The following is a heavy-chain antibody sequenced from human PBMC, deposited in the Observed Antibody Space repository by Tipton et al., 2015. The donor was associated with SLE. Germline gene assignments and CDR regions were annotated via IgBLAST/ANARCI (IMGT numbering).Heavy chain of an antibody. CDR3: ARFRREEDVFHI. CDR1: GFTFSDYY. CDR2: ISWNSGSI. Sequence: SLRLSCAASGFTFSDYYMSWIRQAPGKGLEWVSSISWNSGSIGYAESVKGRFTISRDNAKNSLYLQMNSLRAEDTALYYCARFRREEDVFHIWGPGTMVTVSS. D-gene: IGHD1-26*01. V-gene: IGHV3-9*01. J-gene: IGHJ3*02.